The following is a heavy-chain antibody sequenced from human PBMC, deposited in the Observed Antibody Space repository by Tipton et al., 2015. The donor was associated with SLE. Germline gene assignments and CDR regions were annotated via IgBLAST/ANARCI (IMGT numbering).Heavy chain of an antibody. Sequence: TLSLTCTVSGGSISSADYYWSWIRQHPGKGLEWIGYIDYSGSTHDNPSLKSRVTTSVDTSKNQFSLKLSSVTAADTAVYYCARRPMGLAAFDIWGQGTVVTVSS. J-gene: IGHJ3*02. V-gene: IGHV4-31*03. CDR3: ARRPMGLAAFDI. CDR2: IDYSGST. CDR1: GGSISSADYY. D-gene: IGHD3-16*01.